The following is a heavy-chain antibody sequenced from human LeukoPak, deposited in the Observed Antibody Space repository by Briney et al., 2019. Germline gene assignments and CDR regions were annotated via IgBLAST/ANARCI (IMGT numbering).Heavy chain of an antibody. CDR1: GYTFTGYY. CDR2: INPNSGGT. Sequence: ASVKVSCKASGYTFTGYYVHWVRQAPGQGLEWMGRINPNSGGTNYAQKFQGRVTMTRDTSISTAYMELSRLRSDDTAVYYCARVDTIYQFDYWGQGTLVTVSS. CDR3: ARVDTIYQFDY. J-gene: IGHJ4*02. V-gene: IGHV1-2*06. D-gene: IGHD3-3*01.